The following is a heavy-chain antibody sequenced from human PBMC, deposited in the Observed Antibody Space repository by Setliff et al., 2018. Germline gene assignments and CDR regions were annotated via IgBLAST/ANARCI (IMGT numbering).Heavy chain of an antibody. CDR3: ARMSRYSEFWSGYAEDYYSSYIDV. Sequence: SETLSLTCSVFGDSLTRSSSWWGWIRQPAGKGLEWIGNIYSSGTTKCNPSLKSRVTISVDTSKRQFSLNLLSVTAADTAVYYCARMSRYSEFWSGYAEDYYSSYIDVWGTGATVTVSS. D-gene: IGHD3-3*01. V-gene: IGHV4-61*05. CDR2: IYSSGTT. J-gene: IGHJ6*03. CDR1: GDSLTRSSSW.